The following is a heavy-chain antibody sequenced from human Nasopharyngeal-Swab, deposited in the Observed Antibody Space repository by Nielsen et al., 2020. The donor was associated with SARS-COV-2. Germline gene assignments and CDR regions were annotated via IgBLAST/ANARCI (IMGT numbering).Heavy chain of an antibody. V-gene: IGHV3-64*02. Sequence: GESLKISCVASGFTFSNHVMHWVRQAPGKGLEYVSGISDNGGSISYAASVRGRFTISRDNSKSTLYLQMDSLRVEDMALYYCARGGVTTDYYAMDVWGQGTLVTVSS. D-gene: IGHD4-11*01. CDR3: ARGGVTTDYYAMDV. CDR2: ISDNGGSI. J-gene: IGHJ6*02. CDR1: GFTFSNHV.